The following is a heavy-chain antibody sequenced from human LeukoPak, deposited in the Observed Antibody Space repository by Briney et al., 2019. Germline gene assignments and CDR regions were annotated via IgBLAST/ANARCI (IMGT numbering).Heavy chain of an antibody. CDR3: ARGGAYCGGDCYFPNDY. CDR2: INHSGST. Sequence: PSETLSLTCTVSGGSISSSSYYWSWIRQPPGKGLEWIGEINHSGSTNYNPSLKSRVTISVDTSKNQFSLKLSSVTAADTAVYYCARGGAYCGGDCYFPNDYWGQGTLVTVSS. CDR1: GGSISSSSYY. V-gene: IGHV4-39*07. J-gene: IGHJ4*02. D-gene: IGHD2-21*02.